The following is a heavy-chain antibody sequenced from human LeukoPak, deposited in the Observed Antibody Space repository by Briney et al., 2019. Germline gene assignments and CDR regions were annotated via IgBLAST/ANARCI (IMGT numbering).Heavy chain of an antibody. CDR2: VHYSGST. CDR1: GGSISGHY. J-gene: IGHJ4*02. D-gene: IGHD6-13*01. CDR3: AREIPAAGHFDY. V-gene: IGHV4-59*11. Sequence: SETLSLTCTVSGGSISGHYWNWIRQPPGKGLEWIGYVHYSGSTNPNPSLRSRVTMSVDTSKNQFSLNLSSVTAADTAVYYCAREIPAAGHFDYWGQGTLVNVPS.